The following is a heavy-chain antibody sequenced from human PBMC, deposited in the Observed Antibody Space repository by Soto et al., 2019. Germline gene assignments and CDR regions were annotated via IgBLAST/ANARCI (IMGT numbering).Heavy chain of an antibody. V-gene: IGHV3-23*01. CDR1: GFSISNYA. CDR3: ARDCSSSSCSIWHY. J-gene: IGHJ4*02. D-gene: IGHD2-2*01. CDR2: ITGSGDKT. Sequence: EVQLLESGGDLVQPGGSLRLSCAASGFSISNYAMTWVRQAPGKGLEWVSGITGSGDKTYYADSVKGRFIISRDNSKNTLYLQMNSLRAEDTALYSCARDCSSSSCSIWHYWGQGTLVTVSS.